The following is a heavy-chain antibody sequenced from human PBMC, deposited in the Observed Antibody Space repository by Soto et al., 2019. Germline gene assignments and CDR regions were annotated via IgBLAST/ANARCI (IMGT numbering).Heavy chain of an antibody. J-gene: IGHJ5*02. Sequence: PSETLSLTCTISGGSIDSGSYYWSWIRQHPTEGLEWIGYIHNNGATYYNPSLTGRVSISADRSKTQFSLNLYSVNAADTGVYYCAREGAGSYWFDPWGPVVLVTYSS. D-gene: IGHD3-10*01. CDR1: GGSIDSGSYY. CDR3: AREGAGSYWFDP. CDR2: IHNNGAT. V-gene: IGHV4-31*03.